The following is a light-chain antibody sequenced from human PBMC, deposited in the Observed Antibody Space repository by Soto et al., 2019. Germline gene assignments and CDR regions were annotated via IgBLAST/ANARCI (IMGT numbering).Light chain of an antibody. CDR1: SSDVGGYDY. Sequence: QSVLTQPPSASGSPGQSVTISCTGTSSDVGGYDYVSWYQQHPGKAPKLMIYAVNKRPSGVSDRFSGSKSGNTASLTVSGLQADDEADYYCTSYAGSNNPYVFGPGTKLTVL. CDR2: AVN. J-gene: IGLJ1*01. CDR3: TSYAGSNNPYV. V-gene: IGLV2-8*01.